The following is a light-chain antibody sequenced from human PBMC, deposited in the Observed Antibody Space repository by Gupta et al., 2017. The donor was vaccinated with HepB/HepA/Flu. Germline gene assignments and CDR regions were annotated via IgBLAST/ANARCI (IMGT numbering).Light chain of an antibody. J-gene: IGLJ3*02. CDR3: GTWDSSLSAGV. CDR2: DTS. Sequence: QSVLTQPLSVSATPGQNVAISCSGSTSNIGNHYISWYQQLPGTAPKLLIYDTSKRPSGIPDRFSGSKSGTSATLAITGLQTGDEADYYCGTWDSSLSAGVFGGGTKVTVL. CDR1: TSNIGNHY. V-gene: IGLV1-51*01.